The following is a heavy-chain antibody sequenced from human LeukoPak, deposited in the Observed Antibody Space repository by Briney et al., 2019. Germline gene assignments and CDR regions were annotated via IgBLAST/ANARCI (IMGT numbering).Heavy chain of an antibody. CDR1: GYTFTDYY. CDR3: ATDGVAAHKQDY. D-gene: IGHD6-6*01. Sequence: ASVKVSCKASGYTFTDYYMHWVRQAPGQGLEWMGRNNPNSGGTNYAQKFQGRVTMTRDTSISTAYMELSGLRSDDTAVYYCATDGVAAHKQDYWGQGSLVSVSS. J-gene: IGHJ4*02. V-gene: IGHV1-2*06. CDR2: NNPNSGGT.